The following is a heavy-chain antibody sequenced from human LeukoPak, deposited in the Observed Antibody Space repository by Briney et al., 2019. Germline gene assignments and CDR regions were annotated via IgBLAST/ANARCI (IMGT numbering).Heavy chain of an antibody. V-gene: IGHV3-48*01. CDR2: ISSSSSTI. CDR3: ASRVGALEY. D-gene: IGHD1-26*01. Sequence: GGSLRLSCAASGFTFSDYSMNWVRPAPGKGLEWVSYISSSSSTIFYAASEKGRFTISRDNAKNSLYLQMDSRRAEDTAVYYCASRVGALEYWGQGTLVTVSS. J-gene: IGHJ4*02. CDR1: GFTFSDYS.